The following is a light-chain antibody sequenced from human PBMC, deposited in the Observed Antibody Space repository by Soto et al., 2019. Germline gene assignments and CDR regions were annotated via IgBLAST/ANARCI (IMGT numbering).Light chain of an antibody. CDR1: QSINDT. V-gene: IGKV3-15*01. CDR2: GAS. CDR3: QQYDNWPWT. Sequence: EIVMTQSPATLSVSPGGRATLSCRASQSINDTLAWYQQKPGQAPRLLIHGASTRAPGFPARFSGSGSGTDFTLTISSLQSEDFAVYYCQQYDNWPWTFGQGTKVDI. J-gene: IGKJ1*01.